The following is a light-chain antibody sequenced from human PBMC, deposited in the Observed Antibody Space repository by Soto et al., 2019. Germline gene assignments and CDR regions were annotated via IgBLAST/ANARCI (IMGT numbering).Light chain of an antibody. CDR3: QTWDTGIRV. J-gene: IGLJ3*02. V-gene: IGLV4-69*01. CDR1: SAHSNYA. CDR2: VNSDGSH. Sequence: QLVLTQSPSASASLGASVRLTSTLNSAHSNYAIAWHQQQPEKGPRYLMKVNSDGSHNKGDGIPDRFSGSSSGAERYLTISSLQSEDEADYYCQTWDTGIRVFGGGTKLTVL.